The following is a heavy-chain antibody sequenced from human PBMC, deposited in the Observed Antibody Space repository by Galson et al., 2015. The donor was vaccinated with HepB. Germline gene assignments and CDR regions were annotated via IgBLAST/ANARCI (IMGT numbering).Heavy chain of an antibody. CDR1: GYTFIRYT. CDR2: INVDNGNT. CDR3: ARDGYSYGYKMGSCDF. J-gene: IGHJ4*02. D-gene: IGHD5-18*01. Sequence: SVKVSCKASGYTFIRYTMHWVRQAPGQRLEWLGWINVDNGNTKYSQKFQGRVTITRDTSANTVYMELSSLRSEDTAIYYCARDGYSYGYKMGSCDFWGQGTLVTVSS. V-gene: IGHV1-3*01.